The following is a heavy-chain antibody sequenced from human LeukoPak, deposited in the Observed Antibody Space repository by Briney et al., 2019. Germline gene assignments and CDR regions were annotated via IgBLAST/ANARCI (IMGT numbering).Heavy chain of an antibody. Sequence: ASVKVSCKASGGTFSNYAISWVRQAPGQGLEWMGGIIPIFGTANYAQKFRGRVTITADKSTRTAYMELSSLRSEDTAVYYCARGDPYTAGYYLDVWGEGTTVTISS. CDR3: ARGDPYTAGYYLDV. D-gene: IGHD2-2*02. J-gene: IGHJ6*03. V-gene: IGHV1-69*06. CDR2: IIPIFGTA. CDR1: GGTFSNYA.